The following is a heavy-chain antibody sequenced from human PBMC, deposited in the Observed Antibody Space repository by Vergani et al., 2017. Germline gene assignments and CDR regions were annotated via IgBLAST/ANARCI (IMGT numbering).Heavy chain of an antibody. V-gene: IGHV1-8*02. D-gene: IGHD5-12*01. Sequence: QVQLVQSGAEVKKPGASVKVSCKASGYTFTSYDINWVRQATGQGLEWMGWMNPNSGNTGYAQKFQGRVTMTRNTSISTAYMELSSLRSEDTAVYYCARGRSSGYDFLGSYYYYYMDVWGKGTTVTVSS. J-gene: IGHJ6*03. CDR3: ARGRSSGYDFLGSYYYYYMDV. CDR1: GYTFTSYD. CDR2: MNPNSGNT.